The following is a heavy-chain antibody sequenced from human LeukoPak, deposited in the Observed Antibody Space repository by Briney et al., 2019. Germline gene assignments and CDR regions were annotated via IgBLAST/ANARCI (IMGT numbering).Heavy chain of an antibody. V-gene: IGHV1-18*04. Sequence: GASVKVSCKASGYTFTIYYMHWARQAPGQGLEWMGWISAYDDKRNSVQRFQDRITMTTDTSTSTSYLELRNLRSDDTAVYYCARVLVKTRGNYFHDDYWGQGTLVTVSS. CDR3: ARVLVKTRGNYFHDDY. CDR1: GYTFTIYY. D-gene: IGHD2/OR15-2a*01. J-gene: IGHJ4*02. CDR2: ISAYDDKR.